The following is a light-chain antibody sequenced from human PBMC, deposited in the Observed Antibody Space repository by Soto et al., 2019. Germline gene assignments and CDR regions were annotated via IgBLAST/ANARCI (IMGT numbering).Light chain of an antibody. Sequence: QSALTQSPPASGSPGQSVTISCTGTSSDVGNYKYVSWYQQHPGKAPKLMIYEVSKRPSGVPDRFSGSKSGNTASLTVSGLQVEDEADYYCSSYAGSNLWVFGGGTKLTVL. CDR3: SSYAGSNLWV. CDR1: SSDVGNYKY. V-gene: IGLV2-8*01. CDR2: EVS. J-gene: IGLJ3*02.